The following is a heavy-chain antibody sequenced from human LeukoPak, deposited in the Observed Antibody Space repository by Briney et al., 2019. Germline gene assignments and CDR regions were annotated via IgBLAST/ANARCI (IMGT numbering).Heavy chain of an antibody. CDR1: GGSFSNYY. CDR2: INHGGST. V-gene: IGHV4-34*01. CDR3: ARHSGLLRFDY. D-gene: IGHD1-26*01. J-gene: IGHJ4*02. Sequence: KASETLSLTCAVYGGSFSNYYWSWIRQPPGKGLEWIGEINHGGSTNYNPSLKSRVTISVDTSKSQFSLKLSSVTAADTAVYYCARHSGLLRFDYWGQGTLVTVSS.